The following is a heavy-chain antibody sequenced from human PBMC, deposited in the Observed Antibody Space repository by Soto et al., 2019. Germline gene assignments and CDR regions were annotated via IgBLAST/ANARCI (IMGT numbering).Heavy chain of an antibody. J-gene: IGHJ6*02. D-gene: IGHD3-22*01. CDR2: INPNSGGT. CDR1: GYTFTGYY. CDR3: ARGRDYYDSSGYLSLDGMDV. Sequence: ASVKVSCKASGYTFTGYYMHWVRQAPGQGLEWMGWINPNSGGTNYAQKFQGWVTMTRDTSISTAYMELSRLRSDDTAVYYCARGRDYYDSSGYLSLDGMDVWGQGTTVTVSS. V-gene: IGHV1-2*04.